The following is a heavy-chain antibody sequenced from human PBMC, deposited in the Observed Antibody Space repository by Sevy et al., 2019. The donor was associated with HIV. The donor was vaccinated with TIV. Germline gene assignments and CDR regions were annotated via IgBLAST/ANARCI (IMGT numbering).Heavy chain of an antibody. CDR3: ARAPSGSQGPGQYFHH. CDR1: GYTFTNYH. CDR2: ITPNNGDT. J-gene: IGHJ1*01. V-gene: IGHV1-18*01. Sequence: ASVKVSCKASGYTFTNYHITWVCQAPGQGLEWMGRITPNNGDTNYAQKLQRRVTMTTDTSTSTVYMELRSLRSDDTAVYYCARAPSGSQGPGQYFHHWGQGTLVTVSS. D-gene: IGHD1-26*01.